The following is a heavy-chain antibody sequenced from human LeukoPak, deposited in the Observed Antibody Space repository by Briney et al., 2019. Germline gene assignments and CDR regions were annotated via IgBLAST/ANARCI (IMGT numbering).Heavy chain of an antibody. CDR1: GFTFSTYG. V-gene: IGHV3-30*02. J-gene: IGHJ4*02. D-gene: IGHD6-19*01. CDR2: IGHDGSHN. Sequence: GGSLRLSCVASGFTFSTYGMHWVRQASGKGLEWVAFIGHDGSHNYCADTVKGRLSVSRDNSNNTLYLQMNTLRPEDTAVYYCAKDGSSGWFFDYWGQGTPVTVSS. CDR3: AKDGSSGWFFDY.